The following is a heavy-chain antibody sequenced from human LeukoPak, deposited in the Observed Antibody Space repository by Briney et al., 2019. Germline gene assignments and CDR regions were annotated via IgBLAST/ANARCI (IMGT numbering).Heavy chain of an antibody. D-gene: IGHD3-3*01. CDR3: AKRLSFGVAIGDFDY. J-gene: IGHJ4*02. CDR2: ISGSGDST. CDR1: GFTFSNYA. V-gene: IGHV3-23*01. Sequence: GGSLRLSCAASGFTFSNYAMSWGRQAPGEGLEWVSAISGSGDSTYYADSVKGRFTISRDSSMETLYLQMNSLRAEDTATYFCAKRLSFGVAIGDFDYWGQGTLVTVSS.